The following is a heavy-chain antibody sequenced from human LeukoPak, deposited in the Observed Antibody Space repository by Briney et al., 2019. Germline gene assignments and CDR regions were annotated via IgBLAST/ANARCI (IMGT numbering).Heavy chain of an antibody. V-gene: IGHV4-34*01. Sequence: SETLSLTCAVYGGSFSGYSWNWIRQPPGKGLEWIGEINHSGSTNYNPSLKSRVTISVDTSKNQFSLKLSSVTAADTAVYYCARGTAPNYYGSGSYRHWGQGTLVTVSS. J-gene: IGHJ4*02. D-gene: IGHD3-10*01. CDR2: INHSGST. CDR1: GGSFSGYS. CDR3: ARGTAPNYYGSGSYRH.